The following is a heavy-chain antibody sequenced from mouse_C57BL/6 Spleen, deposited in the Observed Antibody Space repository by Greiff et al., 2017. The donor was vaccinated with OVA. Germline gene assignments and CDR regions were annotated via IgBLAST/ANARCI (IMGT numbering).Heavy chain of an antibody. CDR3: ASQTAQATGYAMDY. V-gene: IGHV1-66*01. J-gene: IGHJ4*01. Sequence: VQLQQSGPELVKPGASVKISCKASGYSFTSYYIHWVKQRPGQGLEWIGWIYPGSGNTKYNEKFKGKATLTADTSSSTAYMQLSSLTSEDSAVYYCASQTAQATGYAMDYWGQGTSVTVSS. D-gene: IGHD3-2*02. CDR2: IYPGSGNT. CDR1: GYSFTSYY.